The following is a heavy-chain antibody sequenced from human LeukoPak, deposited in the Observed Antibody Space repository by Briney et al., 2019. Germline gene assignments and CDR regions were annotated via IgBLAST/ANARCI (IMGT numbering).Heavy chain of an antibody. Sequence: GGSLRLSCAASGFTFDDYGMSWVRQAPGKGLEWVSGINWNGGSTGYADSVKGRFTISRDNAKNSLYLQMNSLSAEDTALYYCARLLEWLLWGAFDIWGQGTMVTVSS. J-gene: IGHJ3*02. CDR2: INWNGGST. CDR3: ARLLEWLLWGAFDI. D-gene: IGHD3-3*01. CDR1: GFTFDDYG. V-gene: IGHV3-20*04.